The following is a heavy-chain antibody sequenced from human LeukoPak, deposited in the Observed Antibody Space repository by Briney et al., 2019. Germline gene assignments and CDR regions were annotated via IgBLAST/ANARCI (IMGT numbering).Heavy chain of an antibody. J-gene: IGHJ4*02. V-gene: IGHV3-53*01. D-gene: IGHD6-19*01. CDR1: GFTVSSNC. Sequence: GGSLRLSCAASGFTVSSNCMSWVRQAPGKGLEWVSVIYSGGSTYYADSVKGRFTISRDNAKNSLYLQMNSLRAEDTAVYYCARKSSAVAGPFDYWGQGTLVTVSS. CDR2: IYSGGST. CDR3: ARKSSAVAGPFDY.